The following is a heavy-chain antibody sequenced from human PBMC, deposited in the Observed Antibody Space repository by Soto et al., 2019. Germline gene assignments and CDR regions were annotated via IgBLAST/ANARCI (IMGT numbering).Heavy chain of an antibody. D-gene: IGHD3-16*02. CDR2: ILSKRDGGRT. Sequence: PGGSLRLSCVTSGFSLSESWMSWVRQAPGEGLEWVARILSKRDGGRTDYAPPVKDRFLISRDDSKDTMYLEMNSLKIEDTAVYYCQTYDYISGTYRYRWAYWGQGTRVTVSS. CDR1: GFSLSESW. V-gene: IGHV3-15*01. CDR3: QTYDYISGTYRYRWAY. J-gene: IGHJ4*02.